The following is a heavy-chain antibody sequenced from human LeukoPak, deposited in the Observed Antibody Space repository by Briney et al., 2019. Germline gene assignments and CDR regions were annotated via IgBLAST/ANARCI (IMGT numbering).Heavy chain of an antibody. D-gene: IGHD3-16*01. V-gene: IGHV4-38-2*02. J-gene: IGHJ5*02. CDR2: IYHSGST. CDR3: ARDFFSLVHWFDP. Sequence: PSETLSLTCTVSGYSISSGYYWGWIRQPPGKGLEWIGSIYHSGSTYYNPSLKSRVTISVDTSKNQFSLKLSSVTAADTAVYYCARDFFSLVHWFDPWGQGTLVTVSS. CDR1: GYSISSGYY.